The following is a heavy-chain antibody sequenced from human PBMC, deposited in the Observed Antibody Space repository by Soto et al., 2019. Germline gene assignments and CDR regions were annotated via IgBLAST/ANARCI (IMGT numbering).Heavy chain of an antibody. D-gene: IGHD2-15*01. V-gene: IGHV6-1*01. CDR2: TYYRSKWYN. CDR1: GDSVSSNSAA. Sequence: SQTLSLTCAISGDSVSSNSAAWNWIRQSPSRGLEWLGRTYYRSKWYNDYAVSVKSRITISPDTSKNQFSLQLNSVTPEDTAVYYCARDRCSGGSCYLDYYYHGMDVWGQGTTVTVSS. J-gene: IGHJ6*02. CDR3: ARDRCSGGSCYLDYYYHGMDV.